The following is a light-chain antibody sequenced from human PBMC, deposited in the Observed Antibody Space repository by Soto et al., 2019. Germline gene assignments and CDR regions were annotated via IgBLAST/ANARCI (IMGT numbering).Light chain of an antibody. CDR1: QSVSSSY. Sequence: EIVLTQSPGTLSLSPGERATLSCRASQSVSSSYLAWYQQKPGQAPRLLIYGASSRATGIPDRFSGSGSGTDFTLTISRLEPDDFAVYYCQPYGSSPPRTFGPGTKVDIK. J-gene: IGKJ3*01. CDR2: GAS. V-gene: IGKV3-20*01. CDR3: QPYGSSPPRT.